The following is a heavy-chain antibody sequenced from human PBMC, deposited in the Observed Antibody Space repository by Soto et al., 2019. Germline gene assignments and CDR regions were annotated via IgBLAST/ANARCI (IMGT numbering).Heavy chain of an antibody. CDR2: IIPIFGTA. CDR1: GGTFSSYA. Sequence: SVKVSCKASGGTFSSYAISWVRQAPGQGLEWMGGIIPIFGTANYAQKFQGRVTITADESTSTAYMELSSLRSEDTAVYYCALQTPDQYSYGVNWFDPWGQGTLVTVSS. J-gene: IGHJ5*02. V-gene: IGHV1-69*13. D-gene: IGHD5-18*01. CDR3: ALQTPDQYSYGVNWFDP.